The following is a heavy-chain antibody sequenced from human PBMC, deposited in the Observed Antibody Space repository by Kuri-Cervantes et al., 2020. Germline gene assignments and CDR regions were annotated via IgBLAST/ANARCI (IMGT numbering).Heavy chain of an antibody. CDR3: ARIDYYDSSGGFDP. J-gene: IGHJ5*02. D-gene: IGHD3-22*01. V-gene: IGHV4-4*07. Sequence: SETLSLTCTVSGGSISSYYWSWIRQPAGKGLEWIGRIYTSGNTNYNPSLKSRVTISVDKSKNQFSLKLSSVTAADTAVYYCARIDYYDSSGGFDPWGQGTLVTVSS. CDR2: IYTSGNT. CDR1: GGSISSYY.